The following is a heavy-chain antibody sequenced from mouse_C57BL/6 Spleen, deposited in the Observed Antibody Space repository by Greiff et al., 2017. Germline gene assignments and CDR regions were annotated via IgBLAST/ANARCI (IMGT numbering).Heavy chain of an antibody. CDR1: GYAFSSSW. CDR3: ARDYYGHFDY. J-gene: IGHJ2*01. CDR2: IYPGDGDT. Sequence: VQGVESGPELVKPGASVKISCKASGYAFSSSWMNWVKQRPGKGLEWIGRIYPGDGDTNYNGKFKGKATLTADKSSSTAYMQLSSLTSEDSAVYFCARDYYGHFDYWGQGTTLTVSS. D-gene: IGHD1-2*01. V-gene: IGHV1-82*01.